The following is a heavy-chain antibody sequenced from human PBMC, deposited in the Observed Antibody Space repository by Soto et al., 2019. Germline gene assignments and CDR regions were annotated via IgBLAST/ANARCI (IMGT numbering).Heavy chain of an antibody. Sequence: ASVKVSWKASGYTFTNYGISWVRQAPGQGLEWIGWISAYNGNTNYAQKFQGRVTMTTDTSASTAYMELRSLRSDDTAVYYCARDLVYCSGGSCYPFDYWGQRTLVTVSS. V-gene: IGHV1-18*01. CDR3: ARDLVYCSGGSCYPFDY. CDR1: GYTFTNYG. J-gene: IGHJ4*02. CDR2: ISAYNGNT. D-gene: IGHD2-15*01.